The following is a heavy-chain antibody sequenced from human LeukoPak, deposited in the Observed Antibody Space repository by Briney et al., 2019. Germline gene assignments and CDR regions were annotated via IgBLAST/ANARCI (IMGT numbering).Heavy chain of an antibody. D-gene: IGHD3-10*01. CDR3: ARIQSAGTSDAFDI. V-gene: IGHV1-18*01. CDR1: GYTFDTYG. Sequence: GASVNVSCKASGYTFDTYGISWVRQAPGQGLEWMGWTSGYNGHTKYAQKFHDRVTLTTDTSTSTAYMEMRSLRSDDTAVYYCARIQSAGTSDAFDIWGQGTMLSVS. CDR2: TSGYNGHT. J-gene: IGHJ3*02.